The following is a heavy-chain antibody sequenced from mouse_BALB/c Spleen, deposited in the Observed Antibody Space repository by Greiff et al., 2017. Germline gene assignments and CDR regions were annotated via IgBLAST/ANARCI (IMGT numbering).Heavy chain of an antibody. CDR3: ARDPGYFDY. Sequence: ESGPGLVKPSQSLSLTCSVTGYSFTSGYYWNWIRQFPGNKLEWMGYISYDGSNNYNPSLKNRISITRDTSKTQFFLKLNSVTPEDTATYYCARDPGYFDYWGQGTTLTVSS. CDR1: GYSFTSGYY. V-gene: IGHV3-6*02. CDR2: ISYDGSN. J-gene: IGHJ2*01.